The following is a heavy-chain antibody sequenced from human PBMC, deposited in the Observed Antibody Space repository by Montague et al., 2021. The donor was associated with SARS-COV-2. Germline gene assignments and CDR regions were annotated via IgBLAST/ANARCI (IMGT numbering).Heavy chain of an antibody. CDR3: ARVPWRITIFGVVTRYGMDV. CDR2: IYYSGST. J-gene: IGHJ6*02. CDR1: GGSVSSGSYY. V-gene: IGHV4-61*03. Sequence: SETLSLTCIVSGGSVSSGSYYWSWIRQPPGKGLEWIGYIYYSGSTNYNPSLKSRVTISVATSKNHFALKLSSMTAANTAVYYCARVPWRITIFGVVTRYGMDVWGQGTTVTVSS. D-gene: IGHD3-3*01.